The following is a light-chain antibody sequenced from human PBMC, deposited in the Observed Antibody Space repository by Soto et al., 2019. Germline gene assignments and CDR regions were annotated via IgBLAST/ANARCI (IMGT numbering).Light chain of an antibody. CDR3: QQYGSSPPET. V-gene: IGKV3-20*01. CDR2: AAS. J-gene: IGKJ2*01. CDR1: QSVSSSY. Sequence: EIVLTQSPGTLSLSPGERATLSCRASQSVSSSYLAWYQQKPGQAPRLLIYAASSRATDIPDRFSGSGSGTDFTLTISRLEPEDFAVYYCQQYGSSPPETFGQGTKVDIK.